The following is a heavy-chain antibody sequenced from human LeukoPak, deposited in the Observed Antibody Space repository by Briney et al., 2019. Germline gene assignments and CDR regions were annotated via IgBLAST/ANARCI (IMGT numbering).Heavy chain of an antibody. V-gene: IGHV1-18*01. D-gene: IGHD4-17*01. J-gene: IGHJ4*02. CDR1: GYTFTSYG. Sequence: ASVKVSCKASGYTFTSYGISWVRQAPGQGLEWMGWISAYNGNTNYAQKLQGRVTMTTDTSTSTAYMELRSLRSDDTAVYYCARDAVFDYGDYGDFDYWGQGTLVTVSS. CDR2: ISAYNGNT. CDR3: ARDAVFDYGDYGDFDY.